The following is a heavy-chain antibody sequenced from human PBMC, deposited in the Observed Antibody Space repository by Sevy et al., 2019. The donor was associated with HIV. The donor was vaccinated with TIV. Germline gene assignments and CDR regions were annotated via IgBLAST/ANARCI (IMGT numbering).Heavy chain of an antibody. CDR1: GFTFSSYA. CDR3: ARDPYCSGGNCYGSGAFDI. V-gene: IGHV3-30-3*01. J-gene: IGHJ3*02. CDR2: ISYDGSNK. D-gene: IGHD2-15*01. Sequence: GGSLRLSCAASGFTFSSYAMHWVRQAPGKGLEWVAVISYDGSNKYYADSVKGRFTISRDNSKNTLYLQMNSLRAEDTAVYYCARDPYCSGGNCYGSGAFDIWGQGTMVTVSS.